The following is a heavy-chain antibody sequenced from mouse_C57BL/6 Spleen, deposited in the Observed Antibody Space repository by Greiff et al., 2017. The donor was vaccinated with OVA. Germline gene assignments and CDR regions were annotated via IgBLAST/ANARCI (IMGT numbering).Heavy chain of an antibody. J-gene: IGHJ2*01. CDR3: ARDYGSS. Sequence: QVQLQQSGAELVRPGTSVKVSCKASGYAFTNYLIEWVKQRPGQGLEWIGVINPGSGGTNYTEKFKGKATLTADKSSSTAYMQLSSLTSEDSAVYFCARDYGSSWGQGTTLTVSS. CDR1: GYAFTNYL. CDR2: INPGSGGT. V-gene: IGHV1-54*01. D-gene: IGHD1-1*01.